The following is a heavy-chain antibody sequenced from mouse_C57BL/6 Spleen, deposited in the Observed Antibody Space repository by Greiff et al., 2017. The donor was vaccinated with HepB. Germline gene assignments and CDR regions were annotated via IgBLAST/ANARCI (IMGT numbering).Heavy chain of an antibody. J-gene: IGHJ1*03. CDR1: GYTFTSYW. V-gene: IGHV1-64*01. CDR3: ARDTMVTTRYFDV. CDR2: IHPNSGST. D-gene: IGHD2-2*01. Sequence: QVQLQQPGAELVKPGASVKLSCKASGYTFTSYWMHWVKQRPGQGLEWIGMIHPNSGSTNYNEKFKSKATLTVDKSSSTAYMQLSSLTSEDSAVYYCARDTMVTTRYFDVWGTGTTVTVSS.